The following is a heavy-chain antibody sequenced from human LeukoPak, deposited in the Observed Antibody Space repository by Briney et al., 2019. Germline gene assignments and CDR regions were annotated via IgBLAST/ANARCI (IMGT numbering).Heavy chain of an antibody. CDR3: AKGVYCSSTSCYNDY. J-gene: IGHJ4*02. CDR1: GFTFSSYA. D-gene: IGHD2-2*02. CDR2: ISGSGGST. Sequence: GGSLRLSCAASGFTFSSYAMSCVRQAPGKGLEWVSAISGSGGSTYYADSVKGRFTISRDNSKNTLYLQMNSLRAEDTAVYYCAKGVYCSSTSCYNDYWGQGTLVTVSS. V-gene: IGHV3-23*01.